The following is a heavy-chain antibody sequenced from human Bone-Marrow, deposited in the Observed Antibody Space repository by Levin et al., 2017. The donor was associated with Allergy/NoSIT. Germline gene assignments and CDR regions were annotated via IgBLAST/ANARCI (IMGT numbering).Heavy chain of an antibody. Sequence: SETLSLTCTVSGGSISSSSYYWGWIRQPPGKGLEWIGSIYYSGSTYYNPSLKSRVTISVDTSKNQFSLKLSSVTAADTAVYYCARLLNYRAAFDIWGQGTMVTVSS. D-gene: IGHD1-7*01. CDR2: IYYSGST. V-gene: IGHV4-39*01. J-gene: IGHJ3*02. CDR3: ARLLNYRAAFDI. CDR1: GGSISSSSYY.